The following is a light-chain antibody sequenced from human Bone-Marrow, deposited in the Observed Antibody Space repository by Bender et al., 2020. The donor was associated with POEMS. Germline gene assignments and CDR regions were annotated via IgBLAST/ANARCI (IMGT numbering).Light chain of an antibody. J-gene: IGLJ1*01. V-gene: IGLV2-23*02. CDR1: SSDVGSNL. CDR3: CSFAGSSPFAYV. Sequence: QSALTQPASVSGSPGQSITISCTGTSSDVGSNLVSWYQQYPGKAPKLMIYEVSKRPSGVPDRFSGSKSGNTASLTVSGLQAEDETDYYCCSFAGSSPFAYVFGTGTRVTVL. CDR2: EVS.